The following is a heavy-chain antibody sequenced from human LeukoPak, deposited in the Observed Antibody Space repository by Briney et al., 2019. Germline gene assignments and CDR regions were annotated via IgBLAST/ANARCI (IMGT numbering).Heavy chain of an antibody. J-gene: IGHJ4*02. Sequence: KPGRSLRLSCVASGFTFSSYTMNWVRQAPGKGLEWVLSISTSSNYIYDAESVKGRFTRSRDNAKNSLYLQMNSLRAADTAVYYCAQNFYDSSGLYFDYWGQGTLVTVSS. D-gene: IGHD3-22*01. CDR2: ISTSSNYI. V-gene: IGHV3-21*01. CDR1: GFTFSSYT. CDR3: AQNFYDSSGLYFDY.